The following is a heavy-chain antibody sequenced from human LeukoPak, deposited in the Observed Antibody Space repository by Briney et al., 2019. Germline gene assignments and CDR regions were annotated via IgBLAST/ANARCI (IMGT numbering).Heavy chain of an antibody. CDR2: INHSGST. D-gene: IGHD2-2*01. CDR1: GGSFSGYY. J-gene: IGHJ3*02. V-gene: IGHV4-34*01. CDR3: ARVPRYCSSTRCYGGRAFDI. Sequence: SETLSLTCAVYGGSFSGYYWSWIRQPPGKGLEWIGEINHSGSTNYNPSLKSRVTISVDTSKNQFSLKLSSVTAADTAVYYCARVPRYCSSTRCYGGRAFDIWGQGTMVTVSS.